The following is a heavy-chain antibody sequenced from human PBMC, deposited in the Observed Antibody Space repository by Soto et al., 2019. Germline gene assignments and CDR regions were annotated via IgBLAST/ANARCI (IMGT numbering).Heavy chain of an antibody. J-gene: IGHJ2*01. CDR1: GYKFTTYW. V-gene: IGHV5-51*01. CDR2: IYPGDSET. D-gene: IGHD6-19*01. CDR3: ARHLGVAVAGTRWYFDL. Sequence: PGESLKISCEASGYKFTTYWIGWVRQMPGKGLEWMGIIYPGDSETRYNPSFQGHVTISADKSNNTTYLQWSSLKASDTATYYCARHLGVAVAGTRWYFDLWGRGTLVTVS.